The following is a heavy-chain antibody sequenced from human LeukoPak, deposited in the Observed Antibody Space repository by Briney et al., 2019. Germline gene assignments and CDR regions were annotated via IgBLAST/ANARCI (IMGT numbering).Heavy chain of an antibody. Sequence: GGSLRLSCAASGFTFSSYGMHWVRQAPGKGLEWVAVIWYDGSNKYYADSVKGRFTISRDNSKNTLYLQMNSLRAEDTAVYYCAKSPYSSGWQWGDYWGQGTLVTVSS. CDR3: AKSPYSSGWQWGDY. D-gene: IGHD6-19*01. CDR1: GFTFSSYG. V-gene: IGHV3-33*06. CDR2: IWYDGSNK. J-gene: IGHJ4*02.